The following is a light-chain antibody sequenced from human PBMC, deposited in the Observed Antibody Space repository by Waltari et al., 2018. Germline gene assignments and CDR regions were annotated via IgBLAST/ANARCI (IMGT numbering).Light chain of an antibody. CDR2: GQN. V-gene: IGLV3-19*01. CDR1: SLKSYY. J-gene: IGLJ3*02. Sequence: SSELTQDPAVSVALGQTVRITCQGDSLKSYYANWHQQNPGQAPILLVFGQNNRPSGIPDRCSGSTSGDTASLTITGARAEDDADYYCSCRENTGFHWVFGGGTKLTVL. CDR3: SCRENTGFHWV.